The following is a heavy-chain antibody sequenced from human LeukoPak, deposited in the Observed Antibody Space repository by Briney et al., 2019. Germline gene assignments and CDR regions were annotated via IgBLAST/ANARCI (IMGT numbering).Heavy chain of an antibody. CDR2: IYTSGST. CDR3: AGQITMVRGVLNWFDP. Sequence: SQTLSLTCTVSGGSIRSSSYYWTWIRQPAGKGLEWIGRIYTSGSTNYNPSLKSRVTMSVDTSKNQFSLKLSSVTAADTAVYYCAGQITMVRGVLNWFDPWGQGTLVTVSS. D-gene: IGHD3-10*01. CDR1: GGSIRSSSYY. V-gene: IGHV4-61*02. J-gene: IGHJ5*02.